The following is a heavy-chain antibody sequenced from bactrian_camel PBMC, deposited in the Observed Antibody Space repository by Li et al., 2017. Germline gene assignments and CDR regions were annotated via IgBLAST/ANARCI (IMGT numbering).Heavy chain of an antibody. CDR1: VDRHKTNC. CDR2: IDLGGGAE. J-gene: IGHJ4*01. CDR3: AADRERCYPDSWSHAAEYNY. V-gene: IGHV3S53*01. Sequence: HVQLVESGGDSVQPGGSLRLSCAFSVDRHKTNCVAWFRQRPGQEREGLAVIDLGGGAETYIDSVKGRFTISRDNAQKMVYLQMNSLKPEDSAMYYCAADRERCYPDSWSHAAEYNYWGQGTQVTVS. D-gene: IGHD1*01.